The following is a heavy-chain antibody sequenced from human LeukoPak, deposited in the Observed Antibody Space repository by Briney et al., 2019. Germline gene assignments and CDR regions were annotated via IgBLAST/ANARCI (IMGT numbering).Heavy chain of an antibody. D-gene: IGHD3-3*01. J-gene: IGHJ4*02. CDR3: ARGGRSSYYDFWSGYSHFDY. V-gene: IGHV3-53*01. CDR2: IYSGGST. Sequence: GGSLRLSCAASGFTFSSNYMSWVRQAPGKGLEWVSVIYSGGSTYYADSVKGRFTISRDNSKNTLYLQMNSLRAEDTAEYYCARGGRSSYYDFWSGYSHFDYWGQGTLVTVSS. CDR1: GFTFSSNY.